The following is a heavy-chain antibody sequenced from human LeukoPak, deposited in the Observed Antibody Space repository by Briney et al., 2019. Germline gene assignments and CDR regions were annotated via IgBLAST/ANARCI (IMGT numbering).Heavy chain of an antibody. V-gene: IGHV3-23*01. CDR2: ISGSDGST. CDR3: AKEGSGSNHYAFDI. CDR1: GFTFSSYA. Sequence: GGSLRLSCAASGFTFSSYAMSWVRQAPGKGLERVSGISGSDGSTYYADSVKGRFTISRDNSKNTLYLQMNSLRAEDTAVYYCAKEGSGSNHYAFDIWGQGTMVTVSS. J-gene: IGHJ3*02. D-gene: IGHD1-26*01.